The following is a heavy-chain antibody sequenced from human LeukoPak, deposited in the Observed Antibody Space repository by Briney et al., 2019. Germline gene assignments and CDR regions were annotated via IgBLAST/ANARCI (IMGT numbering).Heavy chain of an antibody. V-gene: IGHV4-34*01. CDR1: GGSFSGYY. J-gene: IGHJ1*01. CDR2: IYYSGTT. Sequence: SETLSLTCAVYGGSFSGYYWGWIRQPPGKGLEWIGTIYYSGTTYYNPSLKSRVTISVDTSKNQFSLKLSSVTAADTAVYYCARGPTLKYFHHWGQGTLVTVSS. CDR3: ARGPTLKYFHH.